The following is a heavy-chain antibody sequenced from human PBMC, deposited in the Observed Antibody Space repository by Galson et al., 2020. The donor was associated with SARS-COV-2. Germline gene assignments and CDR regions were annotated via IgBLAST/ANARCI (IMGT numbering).Heavy chain of an antibody. D-gene: IGHD2-21*01. Sequence: GGSLRLSCAASGFPFTKYAMSWVRQAPAKGLEWVSRISASGGTAYYADSVKGRFTISRDKSKNTLSLQMNSLRAEDTAMYYCLRDPYCGGACAPTFFEDSGPFVWCQGTLVTVSS. CDR1: GFPFTKYA. V-gene: IGHV3-23*01. J-gene: IGHJ4*02. CDR2: ISASGGTA. CDR3: LRDPYCGGACAPTFFEDSGPFV.